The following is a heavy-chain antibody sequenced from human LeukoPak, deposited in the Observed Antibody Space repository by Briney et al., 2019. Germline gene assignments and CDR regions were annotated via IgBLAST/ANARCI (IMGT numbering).Heavy chain of an antibody. CDR2: IYHSGNT. V-gene: IGHV4-59*12. CDR1: GGSISSYY. J-gene: IGHJ4*02. D-gene: IGHD2-15*01. Sequence: SETLSLTCSVSGGSISSYYWSWIRQPPGKGLEWIGQIYHSGNTYYNPSLKSRVTISVDTSKNQFSLKLSSVTAADTAVYYCARDPGGLDYWGQGTLVTVSS. CDR3: ARDPGGLDY.